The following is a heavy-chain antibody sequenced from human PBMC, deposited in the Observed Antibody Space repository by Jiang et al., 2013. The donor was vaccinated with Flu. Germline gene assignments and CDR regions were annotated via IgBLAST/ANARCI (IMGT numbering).Heavy chain of an antibody. V-gene: IGHV4-61*02. Sequence: GPGLVKPSQTLSLTCTVSGGSISSGSYYWSWIRQPAGKGLEWIGRIYTSGSTNYNPSLKSRVTISVDTSKNQFSLKLSSVTAADTAVYYCARDRAELHRYSGYDRRSWVRSDYYYGMDVWGQGTTVTVSS. J-gene: IGHJ6*02. CDR2: IYTSGST. CDR3: ARDRAELHRYSGYDRRSWVRSDYYYGMDV. D-gene: IGHD5-12*01. CDR1: GGSISSGSYY.